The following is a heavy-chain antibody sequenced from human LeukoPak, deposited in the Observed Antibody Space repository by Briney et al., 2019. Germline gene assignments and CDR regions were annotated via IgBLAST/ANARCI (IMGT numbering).Heavy chain of an antibody. Sequence: GGSLRLSCAASGFTFSSYAMHWVRQASGKGLEWVAVISYDGSNKYYADSVKGRFTISRDNSKNTLYLQMNSLRAEDTAVYYCARYPNSGSQLPDYYYGMDVWGQGTTATVSS. CDR2: ISYDGSNK. D-gene: IGHD1-26*01. CDR1: GFTFSSYA. CDR3: ARYPNSGSQLPDYYYGMDV. J-gene: IGHJ6*02. V-gene: IGHV3-30-3*01.